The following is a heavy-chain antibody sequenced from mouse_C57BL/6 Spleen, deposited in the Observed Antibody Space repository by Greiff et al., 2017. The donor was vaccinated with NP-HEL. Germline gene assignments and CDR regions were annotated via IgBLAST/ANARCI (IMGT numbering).Heavy chain of an antibody. CDR1: GFSINSDCY. CDR2: TFYSGIT. Sequence: EVQLQESGPSLVRPSQTLSLTCTVTGFSINSDCYWIWIRQFPGNKLEYIGYTFYSGITYYNPSLESRTYITRDTSKNPFSLKLSSVTTEDTATYYCAGGRHYEGAMDYWGQGTSVTVSS. CDR3: AGGRHYEGAMDY. V-gene: IGHV3-3*01. J-gene: IGHJ4*01. D-gene: IGHD2-4*01.